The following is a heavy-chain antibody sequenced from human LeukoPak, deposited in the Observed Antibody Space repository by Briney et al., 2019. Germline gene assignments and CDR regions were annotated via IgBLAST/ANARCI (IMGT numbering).Heavy chain of an antibody. CDR3: ATDPNPYSSTSGYFDF. J-gene: IGHJ4*02. Sequence: RASVTVSCKASGGNFRNYGFHWVRQAPGQGLEWMGGMLPIFGTANYAQKFQGRVTITADESSNTASLDLSSLTSEDTAVYYCATDPNPYSSTSGYFDFWGQGTLVTVSS. CDR2: MLPIFGTA. CDR1: GGNFRNYG. V-gene: IGHV1-69*13. D-gene: IGHD6-13*01.